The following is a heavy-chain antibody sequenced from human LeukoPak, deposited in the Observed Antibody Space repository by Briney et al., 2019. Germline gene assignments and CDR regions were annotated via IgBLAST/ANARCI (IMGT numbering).Heavy chain of an antibody. D-gene: IGHD3-10*01. CDR2: ISSRSSTI. J-gene: IGHJ4*02. Sequence: GGSLRLSCAASGFTFSSYSMNWVRQAPGKGLEWVSYISSRSSTIYYADSVEGRFTISRDNAKNSLYLQMNSLRAEDTAVYYCARDGYYYGSGSYYKVDFDYWGQGTLVTVSS. CDR1: GFTFSSYS. CDR3: ARDGYYYGSGSYYKVDFDY. V-gene: IGHV3-48*01.